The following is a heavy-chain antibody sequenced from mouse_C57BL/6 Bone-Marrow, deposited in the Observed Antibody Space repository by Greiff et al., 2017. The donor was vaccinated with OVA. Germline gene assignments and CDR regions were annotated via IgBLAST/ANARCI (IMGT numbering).Heavy chain of an antibody. J-gene: IGHJ1*03. V-gene: IGHV1-22*01. Sequence: VQPQQSGPELVKPGASVKMSCKASGYTFTDYNMHWVKQSHGKSLEWIGYINPNNGGTSYNQKFKGKATLTVNKSSSTAYMELRSLTSEDSAVYYCARDYYGSSFWYFDVWGTGTTVTVSS. CDR2: INPNNGGT. CDR1: GYTFTDYN. CDR3: ARDYYGSSFWYFDV. D-gene: IGHD1-1*01.